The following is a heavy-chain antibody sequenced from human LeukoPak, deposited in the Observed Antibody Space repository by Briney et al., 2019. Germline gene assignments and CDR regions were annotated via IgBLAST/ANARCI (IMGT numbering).Heavy chain of an antibody. Sequence: SETLSLTCAVYGGSFSGYYWSWIRQPPGKGLEWIGEINHSGSTNYNPSLKSRVTISVDTSKNQFSLKLSSVTAADTAVYYCARGEQPLAYAFDIWGQGTKVTVSS. D-gene: IGHD6-13*01. CDR3: ARGEQPLAYAFDI. J-gene: IGHJ3*02. CDR1: GGSFSGYY. V-gene: IGHV4-34*01. CDR2: INHSGST.